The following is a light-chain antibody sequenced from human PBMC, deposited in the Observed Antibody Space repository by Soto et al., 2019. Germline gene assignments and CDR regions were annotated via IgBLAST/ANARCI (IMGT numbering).Light chain of an antibody. J-gene: IGKJ2*01. CDR3: QQRSNWTPYT. V-gene: IGKV3-11*01. CDR2: DAS. Sequence: EIVLTQSPATLSLSPGERATLSCRASQSVSSYLAWYQQKPGQAPRLLIYDASNRATGIPARFSGSGSGTDFTLTISSLQPEDFAVYYCQQRSNWTPYTFGQGTKREIK. CDR1: QSVSSY.